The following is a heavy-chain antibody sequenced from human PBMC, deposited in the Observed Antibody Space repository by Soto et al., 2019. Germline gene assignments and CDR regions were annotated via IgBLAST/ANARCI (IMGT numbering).Heavy chain of an antibody. D-gene: IGHD2-2*01. CDR1: GGSISSYY. CDR3: ARCQKGYCSSTSCYEGYYGMDV. CDR2: IYYSGST. Sequence: SETLSLTCTVSGGSISSYYWSWIRQPPGKGLEWIGYIYYSGSTNYNLSLKSRVTISVDTSKNQFSLKLSSVTAADTDVYYCARCQKGYCSSTSCYEGYYGMDVWGQGTTVTVSS. V-gene: IGHV4-59*01. J-gene: IGHJ6*02.